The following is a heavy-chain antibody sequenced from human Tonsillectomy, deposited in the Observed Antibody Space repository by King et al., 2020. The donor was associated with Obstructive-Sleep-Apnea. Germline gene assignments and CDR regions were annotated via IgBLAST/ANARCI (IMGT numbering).Heavy chain of an antibody. CDR1: GGSISSYY. Sequence: QLQESGPGLVKPSETLSLSCSVSGGSISSYYWSLIRQRPGEGVEGVGYIFDTWSTNYNPSLKSRVTISVDTSKNQFSLKRSSVTAADTAVYYCARGALTLRGSLDYWGQGTLVTVSS. CDR3: ARGALTLRGSLDY. J-gene: IGHJ4*02. CDR2: IFDTWST. D-gene: IGHD1-26*01. V-gene: IGHV4-59*01.